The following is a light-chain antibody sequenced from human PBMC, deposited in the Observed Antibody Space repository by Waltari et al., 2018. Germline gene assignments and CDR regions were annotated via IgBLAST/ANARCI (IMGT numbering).Light chain of an antibody. Sequence: EILMTQSPATLSVSTGEPATISCRASESIGRNLVWYQLKPGQAPRLLFYGASSRATGIPARFSGSGSGTDFTLTITNLQSEDFAVYYCHHYNHWPPMSTFGQGTKLEI. J-gene: IGKJ2*01. V-gene: IGKV3D-15*01. CDR3: HHYNHWPPMST. CDR1: ESIGRN. CDR2: GAS.